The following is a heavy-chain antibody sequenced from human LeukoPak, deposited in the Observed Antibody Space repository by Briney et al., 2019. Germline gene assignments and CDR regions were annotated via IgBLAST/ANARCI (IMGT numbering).Heavy chain of an antibody. CDR3: ARDTQILFLSLDY. Sequence: VASVKVSCKASGYTFSSYGISWVRQAPGQGLEWMGWISGYNGKTHYAQKFQGRVTMTRDMSTSTVYMELSSLRSEDTAVYYCARDTQILFLSLDYWGQGTLVTVSS. CDR1: GYTFSSYG. V-gene: IGHV1-18*01. J-gene: IGHJ4*02. CDR2: ISGYNGKT. D-gene: IGHD3-3*01.